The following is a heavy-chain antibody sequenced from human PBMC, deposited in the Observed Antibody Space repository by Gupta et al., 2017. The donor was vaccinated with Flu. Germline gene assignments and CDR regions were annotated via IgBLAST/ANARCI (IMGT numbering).Heavy chain of an antibody. Sequence: EVQLVESGGGWVKPGGSLRLSCAASGFSFSYAYMNWVRQAPGKGLEWVGRLKSEADGGTADYAPPVKGRFFISRDDSKNTLWLQMNSLRTEDTAVYYCTTDSSGGITFDIWGQGTPVTVST. D-gene: IGHD3-10*01. CDR3: TTDSSGGITFDI. V-gene: IGHV3-15*01. J-gene: IGHJ3*02. CDR2: LKSEADGGTA. CDR1: GFSFSYAY.